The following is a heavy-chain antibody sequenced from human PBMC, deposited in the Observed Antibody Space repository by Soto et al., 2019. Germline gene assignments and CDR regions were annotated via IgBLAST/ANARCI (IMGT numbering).Heavy chain of an antibody. J-gene: IGHJ3*02. CDR3: ARGGRSRVHLGELSSTDDACDI. Sequence: PSETLSLTCTVSGGSISSGGYYWSWIRQHPGKGLEWIGYIYYSGSTYYNPSLKSRVTISVDTSKNQFSLKLSSVTAADTAVYYCARGGRSRVHLGELSSTDDACDIWGQGTMVTVSS. D-gene: IGHD3-16*02. V-gene: IGHV4-31*03. CDR1: GGSISSGGYY. CDR2: IYYSGST.